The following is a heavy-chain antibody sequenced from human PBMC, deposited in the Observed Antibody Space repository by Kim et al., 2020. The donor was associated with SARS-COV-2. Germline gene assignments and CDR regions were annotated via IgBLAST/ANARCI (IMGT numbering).Heavy chain of an antibody. CDR2: IWYDGSNK. D-gene: IGHD6-13*01. CDR1: GFTFSSYG. J-gene: IGHJ4*02. Sequence: GGSLRLSCAASGFTFSSYGMHWVRQAPGKGLEWVAVIWYDGSNKYYADSVKGRFTISRDNSKNTLYLQMNSLRAEDTAVYYCARDGEQQLVTPHWEYYFDYWGQGTLVTVSS. V-gene: IGHV3-33*01. CDR3: ARDGEQQLVTPHWEYYFDY.